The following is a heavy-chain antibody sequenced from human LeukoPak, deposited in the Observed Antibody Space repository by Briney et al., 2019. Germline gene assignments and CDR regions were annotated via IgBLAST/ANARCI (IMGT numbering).Heavy chain of an antibody. CDR2: ISSSSSYI. J-gene: IGHJ6*03. CDR3: ARVRESYYYYMDV. CDR1: GFTFSSYS. D-gene: IGHD3-16*01. V-gene: IGHV3-21*01. Sequence: PGGSLRLSCAASGFTFSSYSMNWVRQAPGKGLEWVSSISSSSSYIYYADSVKGRFTISRDNAKNSLYLQMNSLRAEDTAVYYCARVRESYYYYMDVWGKGTTVTVSS.